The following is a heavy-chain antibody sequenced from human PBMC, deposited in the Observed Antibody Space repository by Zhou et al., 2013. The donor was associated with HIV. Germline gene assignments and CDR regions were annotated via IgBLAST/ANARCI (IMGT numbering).Heavy chain of an antibody. J-gene: IGHJ4*02. D-gene: IGHD6-13*01. Sequence: QVQLVQSGAEVKKPGASLKVSCKASGYTFTNYDINWVRQATGQGLEWMGWMNPNSGNTGYAQKFQGRVSMTRNTSINTAYMDLGSLRPEDTAVYYCARARISAAGTIVYYFDFWGQGTLVTVSS. CDR1: GYTFTNYD. V-gene: IGHV1-8*01. CDR3: ARARISAAGTIVYYFDF. CDR2: MNPNSGNT.